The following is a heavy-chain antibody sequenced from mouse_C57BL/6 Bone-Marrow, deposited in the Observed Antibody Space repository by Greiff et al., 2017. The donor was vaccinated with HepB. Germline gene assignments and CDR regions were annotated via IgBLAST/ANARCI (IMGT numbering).Heavy chain of an antibody. J-gene: IGHJ4*01. Sequence: VMLVESGPELVKPGASVKISCKASGYAFSSSWMNWVKQRPGKGLEWIGRIYPGDGDTNYNGRFKGKAPLTADKSSSTAYMQLGSLTSEDSAVYFYDISGTDAMDYWGQGTSVTVSS. D-gene: IGHD4-1*01. CDR3: DISGTDAMDY. CDR1: GYAFSSSW. V-gene: IGHV1-82*01. CDR2: IYPGDGDT.